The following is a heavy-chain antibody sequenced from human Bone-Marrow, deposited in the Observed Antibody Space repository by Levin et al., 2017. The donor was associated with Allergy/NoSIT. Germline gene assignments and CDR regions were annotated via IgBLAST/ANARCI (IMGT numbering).Heavy chain of an antibody. CDR2: ISYDGSNK. J-gene: IGHJ4*02. CDR1: GFTFSSYA. V-gene: IGHV3-30-3*01. D-gene: IGHD5-24*01. Sequence: GGSLRLSCAASGFTFSSYAMHWVRQAPGKGLEWVAVISYDGSNKYYADSVKGRFTISRDNSKNTLYLQMNSLRAEDTAVYYCARVPVEMATEEYYFDYWGQGTLVTVSS. CDR3: ARVPVEMATEEYYFDY.